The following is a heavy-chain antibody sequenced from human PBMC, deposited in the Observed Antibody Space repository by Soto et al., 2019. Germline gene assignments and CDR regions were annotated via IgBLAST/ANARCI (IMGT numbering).Heavy chain of an antibody. J-gene: IGHJ6*03. D-gene: IGHD6-19*01. CDR3: ARENYGWYEAYYYCYFMDV. CDR2: IYGDGTT. Sequence: EVQLVESGGALVQPGGSLRLSCAASGITVSSHYMTWVRQAPGKGLEWVSVIYGDGTTYYADSVKGRFIISRDESKDMLYPQMNSLRLEDTAGYFCARENYGWYEAYYYCYFMDVWGKGTTVTVSS. V-gene: IGHV3-66*01. CDR1: GITVSSHY.